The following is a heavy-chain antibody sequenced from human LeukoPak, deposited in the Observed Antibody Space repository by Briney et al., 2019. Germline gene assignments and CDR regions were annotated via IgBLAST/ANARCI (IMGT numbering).Heavy chain of an antibody. D-gene: IGHD5-18*01. Sequence: QSGGSLRLSCAASGFTVSSNYMSWVRQAPGKGLEWVSVIYSGGSPDYADSVKGRFTISRDNSKNTLYLQMNSLRAEDTAMYYCATVPSYGTRYFDYWGQGTLVTVSS. CDR3: ATVPSYGTRYFDY. V-gene: IGHV3-66*02. CDR2: IYSGGSP. CDR1: GFTVSSNY. J-gene: IGHJ4*02.